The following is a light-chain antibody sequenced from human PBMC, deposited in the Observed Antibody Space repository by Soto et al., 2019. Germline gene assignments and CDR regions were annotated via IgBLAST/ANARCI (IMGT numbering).Light chain of an antibody. CDR1: QSVSSY. CDR2: GAS. CDR3: QQYNNWPGGT. V-gene: IGKV3-15*01. J-gene: IGKJ1*01. Sequence: EIVLTQSPATLSLSPGERATLSCRASQSVSSYLAWYQQKPGQAPRLLIYGASTRATGIPARFSGSGSGTEFTLTISSLQSEDFAVYYCQQYNNWPGGTFGQGTKVDIK.